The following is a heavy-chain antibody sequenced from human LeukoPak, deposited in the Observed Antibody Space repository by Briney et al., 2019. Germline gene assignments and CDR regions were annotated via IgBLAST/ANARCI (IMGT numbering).Heavy chain of an antibody. D-gene: IGHD3-22*01. J-gene: IGHJ4*02. CDR3: ARNYYDTAGHFGY. CDR2: INPSGGAT. V-gene: IGHV1-46*01. CDR1: GYTFSSYY. Sequence: ASVKVSCKASGYTFSSYYFHWVRQAPGQGLAWMGLINPSGGATSFAQKFRGRVTMTRDMSTGTVFRELSSLRSDDTAVYFCARNYYDTAGHFGYWGQGTLVTVSS.